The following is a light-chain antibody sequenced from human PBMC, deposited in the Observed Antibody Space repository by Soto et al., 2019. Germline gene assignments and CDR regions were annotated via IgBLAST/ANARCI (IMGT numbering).Light chain of an antibody. CDR2: KAS. J-gene: IGKJ1*01. V-gene: IGKV1-5*03. CDR3: QQYNSYSPT. CDR1: QSISTW. Sequence: DIPMTQSPSTLSASVGDRVTIPCRASQSISTWLAWYQQEPGKAPKLLIHKASSLQSGVPSRFSGSGSGTDFTLTISSLHPDDFATYYCQQYNSYSPTFGQGTKVDIK.